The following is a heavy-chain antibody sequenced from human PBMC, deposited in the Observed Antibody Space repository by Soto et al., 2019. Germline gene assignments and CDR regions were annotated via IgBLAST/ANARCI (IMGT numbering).Heavy chain of an antibody. Sequence: PGGSLRLSCAASGFTFSSYWMSWVRQAPGKGLEWVANIKQGGSEKYYVDSVKGRFTISRDNAKNSLYLQMNSLRAEDTAVYYCARDMYYDFWSGYTKLFDYWGQGTLVTVSS. CDR1: GFTFSSYW. D-gene: IGHD3-3*01. V-gene: IGHV3-7*01. J-gene: IGHJ4*02. CDR3: ARDMYYDFWSGYTKLFDY. CDR2: IKQGGSEK.